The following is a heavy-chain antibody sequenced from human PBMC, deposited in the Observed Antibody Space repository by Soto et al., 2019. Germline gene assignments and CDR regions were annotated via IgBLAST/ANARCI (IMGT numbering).Heavy chain of an antibody. V-gene: IGHV4-31*03. Sequence: SETLSLTCTVSGGSISSGCYYWSWIRQHPGKGLEWIGYIYYSGSTYYNPSLKSRVTISVDTSKNQFSLKLSSVTAADTAVYYCARVQDIVVVPAADRTNWFDPWGQGTLVTVSS. J-gene: IGHJ5*02. D-gene: IGHD2-2*01. CDR1: GGSISSGCYY. CDR2: IYYSGST. CDR3: ARVQDIVVVPAADRTNWFDP.